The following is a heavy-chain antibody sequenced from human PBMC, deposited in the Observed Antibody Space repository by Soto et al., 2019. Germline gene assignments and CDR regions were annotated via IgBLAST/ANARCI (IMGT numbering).Heavy chain of an antibody. Sequence: LILSCGVSGFPFSRYAMHWFRQAPVKGLVCVPVISYDAPTTYYSEPLKGRFTSCTENCENPLYLPMNSLRAEDTAVYYCASGRTVRRKYCGMDVWSQGTTVTVSS. CDR1: GFPFSRYA. CDR2: ISYDAPTT. V-gene: IGHV3-30-3*01. J-gene: IGHJ6*02. CDR3: ASGRTVRRKYCGMDV. D-gene: IGHD4-17*01.